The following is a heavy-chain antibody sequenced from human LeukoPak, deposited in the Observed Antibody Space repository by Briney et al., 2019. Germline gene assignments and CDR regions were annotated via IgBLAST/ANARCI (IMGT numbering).Heavy chain of an antibody. CDR3: ARGRVSSSTWYSTYYYYSYMDV. J-gene: IGHJ6*03. D-gene: IGHD1-1*01. V-gene: IGHV4-59*01. CDR1: DDSITMYY. CDR2: VDHTGST. Sequence: SETLSLTCSVSDDSITMYYWTWIRQPPGKGLEWIGYVDHTGSTNFNPSLNGRVSISRDTTKNLFSLRLRSVTAADTAVYFCARGRVSSSTWYSTYYYYSYMDVWGKGTTVTVSS.